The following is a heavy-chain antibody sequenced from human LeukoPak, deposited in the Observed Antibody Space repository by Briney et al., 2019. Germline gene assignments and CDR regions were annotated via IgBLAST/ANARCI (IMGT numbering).Heavy chain of an antibody. J-gene: IGHJ3*01. D-gene: IGHD1-26*01. CDR2: ITKMEVR. CDR3: ARYGSYLDAVDF. V-gene: IGHV3-7*01. CDR1: GFTFSNYW. Sequence: GGSLRLSCAVSGFTFSNYWMSWVRQAPAKGLEWVAYITKMEVRDTMWTLEGRFTISRDNAEKSLFLQMNNLRVEDTALYYCARYGSYLDAVDFWGQGTLVTVAS.